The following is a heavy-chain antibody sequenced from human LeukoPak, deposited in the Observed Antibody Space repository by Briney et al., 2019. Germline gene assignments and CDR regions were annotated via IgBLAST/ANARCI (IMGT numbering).Heavy chain of an antibody. D-gene: IGHD3-9*01. V-gene: IGHV4-39*01. CDR1: GGSISSSSYY. CDR3: ARLDYDILTGHFDY. CDR2: IYYSGST. J-gene: IGHJ4*02. Sequence: SETLSLTCTVSGGSISSSSYYWGWIRQPPGKGLEWIGSIYYSGSTYYNPSLKSRVTISVDTSKNQFSLKLSSVTDADTAVYYCARLDYDILTGHFDYWGQGTLVTVSS.